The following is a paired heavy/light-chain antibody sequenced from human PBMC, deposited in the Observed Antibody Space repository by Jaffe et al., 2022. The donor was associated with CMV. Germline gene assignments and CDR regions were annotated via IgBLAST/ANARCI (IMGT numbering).Light chain of an antibody. CDR1: SGDIGHYNL. Sequence: QSALTQPASVSGSPGQSITISCTGSSGDIGHYNLVSWYQQHPGKAPKLIIFEVTKRPSGVSSRFSGSRFGDTASLTISGLQAEDEADYYCCSYAGGTAFVFFGGGTKLAVL. CDR3: CSYAGGTAFVF. V-gene: IGLV2-23*02. CDR2: EVT. J-gene: IGLJ2*01.
Heavy chain of an antibody. CDR1: GFTLSSGW. V-gene: IGHV3-74*01. CDR2: LKSDGSNT. Sequence: EVQLVESGGGLVRPGGSLRLSCEGSGFTLSSGWIHWVRQAPGKGPKWVARLKSDGSNTPYVDSVEGRFTVFRDSAKNTVYLQMNSLRIEDTAVYYCARGVYDRHFDLWGRGTLVSVSA. J-gene: IGHJ2*01. CDR3: ARGVYDRHFDL. D-gene: IGHD3-22*01.